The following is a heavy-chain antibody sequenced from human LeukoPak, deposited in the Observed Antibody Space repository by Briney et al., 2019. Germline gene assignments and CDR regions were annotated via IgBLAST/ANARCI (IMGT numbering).Heavy chain of an antibody. Sequence: PGGSLRLSCAVSGLSFSTSWMSWVRQAPGKGLEWVSYISSSSSTIYYADSVKGRFTISRDNAKNSLYLQMNSLRAEDTAVYYCAKNTAMVRDNFDYWGQGTLVTVSS. J-gene: IGHJ4*02. CDR3: AKNTAMVRDNFDY. CDR1: GLSFSTSW. V-gene: IGHV3-48*01. D-gene: IGHD5-18*01. CDR2: ISSSSSTI.